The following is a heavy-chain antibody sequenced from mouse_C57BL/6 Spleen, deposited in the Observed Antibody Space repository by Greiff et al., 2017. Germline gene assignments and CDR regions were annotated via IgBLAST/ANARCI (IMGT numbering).Heavy chain of an antibody. CDR3: TRDDDYYGSSYFDY. J-gene: IGHJ2*01. CDR1: GFTFSSYA. D-gene: IGHD1-1*01. Sequence: EVQGVESGEGLVKPGGSLKLSCAASGFTFSSYAMSWVRQTPEKRLEWVAYISSGGDYIYYADTVKGRFTISRDNARNTLYLQMSSLKSEDTAMYYCTRDDDYYGSSYFDYWGQGTTLTVSS. CDR2: ISSGGDYI. V-gene: IGHV5-9-1*02.